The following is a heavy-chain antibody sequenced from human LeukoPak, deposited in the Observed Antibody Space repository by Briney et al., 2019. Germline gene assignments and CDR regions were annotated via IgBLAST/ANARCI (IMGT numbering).Heavy chain of an antibody. CDR3: AKEPHTTRSGWIDY. J-gene: IGHJ4*02. V-gene: IGHV3-23*01. D-gene: IGHD3-22*01. CDR1: GFTFSSYW. Sequence: PGGSLRLSCAASGFTFSSYWMSWVRQAPGKGLEGVSAISGSGGSTYYADSVKGRFTTSRDNSKNTLYLQMNSLRAEDTAVYYCAKEPHTTRSGWIDYWGQGTLVTVSS. CDR2: ISGSGGST.